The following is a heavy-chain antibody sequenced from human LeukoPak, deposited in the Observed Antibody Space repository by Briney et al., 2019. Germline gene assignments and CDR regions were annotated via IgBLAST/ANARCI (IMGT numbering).Heavy chain of an antibody. CDR1: EFPFSVRA. D-gene: IGHD1-14*01. J-gene: IGHJ4*02. CDR3: ADYRKPQGLDY. Sequence: GGSLRLSCEVSEFPFSVRAMAWVRQAPGQGLEWVSAIDASGSDTYYTDSVKGRFTISRDNSKNTVYLQMNGLRVEDTAVYYCADYRKPQGLDYWGQGTLVSVSS. CDR2: IDASGSDT. V-gene: IGHV3-23*01.